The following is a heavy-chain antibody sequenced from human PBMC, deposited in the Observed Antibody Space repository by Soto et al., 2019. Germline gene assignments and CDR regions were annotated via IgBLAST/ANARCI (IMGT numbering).Heavy chain of an antibody. Sequence: VQLVESGGGLVQPGGSLRLSCAASGFTFSSYAMSWVRQAPGKGLEWVSAISGSGGSTYYADSVKGRFTISRDNSKNTLYLQMNSLRAEDTAVYYCAKGDGYCSSTSCLDWFDPWGQGTLVTVSS. CDR2: ISGSGGST. V-gene: IGHV3-23*04. CDR1: GFTFSSYA. J-gene: IGHJ5*02. CDR3: AKGDGYCSSTSCLDWFDP. D-gene: IGHD2-2*01.